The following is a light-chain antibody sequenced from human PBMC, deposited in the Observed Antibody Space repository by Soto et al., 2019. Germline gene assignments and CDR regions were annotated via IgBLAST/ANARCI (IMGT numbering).Light chain of an antibody. CDR1: QSVSSSH. J-gene: IGKJ4*01. CDR2: GAS. CDR3: QQSYSTPLT. Sequence: EIVLTQSPGTLPLSPGERATLSCRASQSVSSSHLAWYQQKPGQAPRLLIYGASSRATGIPDRFSGSGSGTDFTLTISSLQPEDFATYYCQQSYSTPLTFGGGTKVDIK. V-gene: IGKV3-20*01.